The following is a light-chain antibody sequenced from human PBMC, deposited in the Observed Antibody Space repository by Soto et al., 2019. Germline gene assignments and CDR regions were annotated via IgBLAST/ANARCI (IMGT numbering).Light chain of an antibody. Sequence: LPQPASVSGSPGQSITISFIRTSIYIGAYDYVTWYQQHPGRAPKLIIYEVSHRFSGLSYRFSGSKSGNTASLTISGLQAEEEGDYYCTSFAPGRIYVFGSGTKVNVL. J-gene: IGLJ1*01. CDR1: SIYIGAYDY. CDR2: EVS. CDR3: TSFAPGRIYV. V-gene: IGLV2-14*03.